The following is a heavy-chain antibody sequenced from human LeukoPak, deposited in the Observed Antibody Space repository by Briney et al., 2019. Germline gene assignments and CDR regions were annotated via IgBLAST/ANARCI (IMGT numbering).Heavy chain of an antibody. Sequence: SEPLSLTCSVSGGSISSYYWRWIRQPPGKGREWIGYIYYSGSTNYNPSLKRRVTISVDTSKNHFSLKLSAVTAADTAVYYGARGGSSGLIYFDYWGQGTLVTVSS. J-gene: IGHJ4*02. V-gene: IGHV4-59*01. D-gene: IGHD6-19*01. CDR1: GGSISSYY. CDR2: IYYSGST. CDR3: ARGGSSGLIYFDY.